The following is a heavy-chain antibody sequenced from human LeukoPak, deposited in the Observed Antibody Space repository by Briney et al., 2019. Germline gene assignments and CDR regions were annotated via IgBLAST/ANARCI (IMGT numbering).Heavy chain of an antibody. Sequence: QSGGSLRLSCAAYGFTFDDYAMHWVRQAPGKGLEWVSSISWNSGSIGYADSVKGRFTISRLNARKSLYLQMNSLGAEDTALYYCAKDRGYSYGYVVDYWGQGTLVTVSS. V-gene: IGHV3-9*01. D-gene: IGHD5-18*01. CDR3: AKDRGYSYGYVVDY. CDR1: GFTFDDYA. CDR2: ISWNSGSI. J-gene: IGHJ4*02.